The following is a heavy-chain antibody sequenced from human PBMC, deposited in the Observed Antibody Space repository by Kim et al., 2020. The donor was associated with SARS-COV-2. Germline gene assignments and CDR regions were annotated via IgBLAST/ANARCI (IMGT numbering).Heavy chain of an antibody. J-gene: IGHJ4*02. Sequence: DSVKGRFTISRDNSKNTLYLQMNSLRAEDTAVYYCAKGGARGYSSSWVDYWGQGTLVTVSS. V-gene: IGHV3-30*02. D-gene: IGHD6-13*01. CDR3: AKGGARGYSSSWVDY.